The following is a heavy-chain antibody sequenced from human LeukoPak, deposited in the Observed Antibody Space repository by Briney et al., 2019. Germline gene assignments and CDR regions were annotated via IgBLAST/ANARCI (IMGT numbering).Heavy chain of an antibody. J-gene: IGHJ6*03. CDR2: INHSGST. CDR1: GGSFSGYY. V-gene: IGHV4-34*01. D-gene: IGHD3-10*01. Sequence: SETLSLTCAVYGGSFSGYYWSWIRQPPGKGLEWIGEINHSGSTNYNPSLKSRVTISVDTSKNQFSLKLSSVTAADTAVYYCARGGKPIARRGVYMDVWGKGTTVTISS. CDR3: ARGGKPIARRGVYMDV.